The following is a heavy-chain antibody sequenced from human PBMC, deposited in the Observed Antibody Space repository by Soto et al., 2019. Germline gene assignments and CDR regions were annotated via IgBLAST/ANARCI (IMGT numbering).Heavy chain of an antibody. CDR3: ARDSNIAALSVSYYYYYGMDV. Sequence: ASVKVSCKASGGTFSSYAISWVRQAPGQGLEWMGGIIPIFGTANYAQKFQGRVTITADESTSTAYMELSSLRSEDTAVYYCARDSNIAALSVSYYYYYGMDVWGQGTTVTVSS. CDR2: IIPIFGTA. V-gene: IGHV1-69*13. D-gene: IGHD6-6*01. CDR1: GGTFSSYA. J-gene: IGHJ6*02.